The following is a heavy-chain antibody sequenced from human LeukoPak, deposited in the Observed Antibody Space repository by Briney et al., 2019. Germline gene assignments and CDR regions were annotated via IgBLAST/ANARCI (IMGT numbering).Heavy chain of an antibody. CDR2: INPNSGGT. J-gene: IGHJ4*02. V-gene: IGHV1-2*06. CDR1: GYTLTGYY. D-gene: IGHD3-22*01. Sequence: ASVKVSCKASGYTLTGYYMHWVRQAPGQGLEWMGRINPNSGGTNYAQKFQGRVTMTRDTSISTAYMELSRLRSDDTAVYYCALSLDSSKPYFDYWGQGTLVTVSS. CDR3: ALSLDSSKPYFDY.